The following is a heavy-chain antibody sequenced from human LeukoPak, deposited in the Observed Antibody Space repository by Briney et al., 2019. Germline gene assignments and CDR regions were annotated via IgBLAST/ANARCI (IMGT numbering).Heavy chain of an antibody. V-gene: IGHV4-34*01. CDR2: INHSGST. CDR3: ARGGPQWLVPYYFDY. Sequence: SETLSLTCAVYGGSFSGYYWSWIRQPPGKGLEWIGEINHSGSTNYNPSLKSRVTISVDTSKNQFSLKLSSVTAADTAVYYCARGGPQWLVPYYFDYWGQGTPVTVSS. CDR1: GGSFSGYY. D-gene: IGHD6-19*01. J-gene: IGHJ4*02.